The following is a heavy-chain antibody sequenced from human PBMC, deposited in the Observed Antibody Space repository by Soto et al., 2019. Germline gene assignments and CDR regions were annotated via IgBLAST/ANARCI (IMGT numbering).Heavy chain of an antibody. D-gene: IGHD3-3*01. CDR3: AKDMGITIFGVVIGKGMDV. CDR2: ISWDGGST. V-gene: IGHV3-43*01. CDR1: GFTFDDYT. Sequence: GGSLRLSCAASGFTFDDYTMHWVRQAPGKGLEWVSLISWDGGSTYYADAVKGGFTISRDNSKNSLYVQMNSLRTEDTALYYCAKDMGITIFGVVIGKGMDVWGQGTTVTVSS. J-gene: IGHJ6*02.